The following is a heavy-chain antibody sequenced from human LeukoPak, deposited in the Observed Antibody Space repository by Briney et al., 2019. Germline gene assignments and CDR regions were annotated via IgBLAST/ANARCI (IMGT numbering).Heavy chain of an antibody. Sequence: PSQTLSLTCAVSGGSISSGGYSWSWIRQPAGKGLEWIGRIYTSGSTNYNPSLKSRVTMSVDTSKNQFSLKLSSVTAADTAVYYCARVRLVHHYYYYMDVWGKGTTVTVSS. J-gene: IGHJ6*03. CDR1: GGSISSGGYS. D-gene: IGHD6-6*01. V-gene: IGHV4-61*02. CDR2: IYTSGST. CDR3: ARVRLVHHYYYYMDV.